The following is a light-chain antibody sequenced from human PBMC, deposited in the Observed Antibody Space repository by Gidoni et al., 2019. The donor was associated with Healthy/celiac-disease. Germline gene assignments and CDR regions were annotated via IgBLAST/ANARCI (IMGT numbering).Light chain of an antibody. CDR3: QQYDNPLFT. V-gene: IGKV1-33*01. Sequence: DIQMTQSPSSLSASVGDRVTITCQASQDISNYLNWYQQKPGKAPKLLIYDASNLETGVPSRFSGSGSGTDFTFTISSLQPEDIATYYCQQYDNPLFTFGPETKVDI. CDR2: DAS. CDR1: QDISNY. J-gene: IGKJ3*01.